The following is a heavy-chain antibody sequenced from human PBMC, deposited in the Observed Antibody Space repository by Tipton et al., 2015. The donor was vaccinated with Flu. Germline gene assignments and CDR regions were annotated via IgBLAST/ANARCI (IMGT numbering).Heavy chain of an antibody. Sequence: TLSLTCTVSGGSISSGSYYWNWIRQPSGKGLEWIGRIYISGGTDYSPSLRSRLTILIDRSKNQFSLKLRSVTAADTAFYYCARSATAGEFDPWGPGTLVTVSS. J-gene: IGHJ5*02. CDR1: GGSISSGSYY. D-gene: IGHD3-10*01. CDR3: ARSATAGEFDP. V-gene: IGHV4-61*02. CDR2: IYISGGT.